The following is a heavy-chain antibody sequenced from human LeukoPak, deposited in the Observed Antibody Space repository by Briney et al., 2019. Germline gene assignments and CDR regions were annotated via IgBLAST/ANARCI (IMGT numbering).Heavy chain of an antibody. CDR1: GGSISSGGYY. D-gene: IGHD3-3*01. CDR3: ARADYDFWSGYYTGWFDP. J-gene: IGHJ5*02. Sequence: SETLSLTCTVSGGSISSGGYYWSWIRQHPGKGLEWIGYIYYSGSTYYNPSLKSRVTLSVDTSKNQFSLKLSSVTAADTAVYYCARADYDFWSGYYTGWFDPWGQGTLVTVSS. CDR2: IYYSGST. V-gene: IGHV4-31*03.